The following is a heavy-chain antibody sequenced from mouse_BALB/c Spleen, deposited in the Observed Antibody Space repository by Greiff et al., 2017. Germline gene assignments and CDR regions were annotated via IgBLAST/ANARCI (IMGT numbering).Heavy chain of an antibody. CDR2: ISSGGSYT. CDR3: ARHYGYDGGYAMDY. CDR1: GFTFSSYA. V-gene: IGHV5-9-3*01. D-gene: IGHD2-2*01. J-gene: IGHJ4*01. Sequence: EVQGVESGGGLVKPGGSLKLSCAASGFTFSSYAMSWVRQTPEKRLEWVATISSGGSYTYYPDSVKGRFTISRDNAKNTLYLQMSSLRSEDTAMYYCARHYGYDGGYAMDYWGQGTSVTVSS.